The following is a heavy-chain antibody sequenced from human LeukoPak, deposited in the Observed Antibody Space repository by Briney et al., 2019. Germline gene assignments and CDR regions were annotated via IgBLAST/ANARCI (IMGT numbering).Heavy chain of an antibody. CDR2: VKQDGSEK. V-gene: IGHV3-7*01. Sequence: GGSLRLSCAASGFTISSHWMSWVRQAPGKGLEWVANVKQDGSEKYYVDSVKGRFAISRDNAKNSLYLQMNSLRAEDTAVYFCARSTSGGFDYWGQGTLVTVSS. CDR3: ARSTSGGFDY. CDR1: GFTISSHW. D-gene: IGHD3-10*01. J-gene: IGHJ4*02.